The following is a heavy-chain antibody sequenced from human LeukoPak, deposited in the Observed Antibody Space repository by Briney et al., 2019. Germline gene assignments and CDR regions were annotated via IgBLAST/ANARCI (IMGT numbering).Heavy chain of an antibody. J-gene: IGHJ4*02. D-gene: IGHD4-17*01. CDR3: ARGLVDYGDPQALGY. CDR2: INPSGGST. Sequence: APVKVSCKASGYTFTSYYMHWVRQAPGQGLEWMGIINPSGGSTSYAQKFQGRVTMTRDTSTSTVYMELSSLRSEDTAVYYCARGLVDYGDPQALGYWGQGTLVTVSS. V-gene: IGHV1-46*01. CDR1: GYTFTSYY.